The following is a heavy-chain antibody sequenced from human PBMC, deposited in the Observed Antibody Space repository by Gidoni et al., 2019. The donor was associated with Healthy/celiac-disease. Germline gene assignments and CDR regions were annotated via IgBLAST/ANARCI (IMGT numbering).Heavy chain of an antibody. CDR3: ARDYSTNDFDY. V-gene: IGHV3-30-3*01. J-gene: IGHJ4*02. CDR1: GCTFSSYA. CDR2: ISYDGSNK. Sequence: QVQLVESGGGVVQPGRSLRLSCAASGCTFSSYAMHWVRQAPGKGLEWVAVISYDGSNKYYADSVKGRFTISRDNSKNTLYLQMNSLRAEDTAVYYCARDYSTNDFDYWGQGTLVTVSS. D-gene: IGHD2-2*01.